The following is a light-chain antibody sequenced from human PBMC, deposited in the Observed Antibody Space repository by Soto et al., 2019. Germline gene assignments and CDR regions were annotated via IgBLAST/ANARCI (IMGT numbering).Light chain of an antibody. CDR3: AAWDDSLKGWV. V-gene: IGLV1-44*01. CDR1: SSNIGSEH. CDR2: ANN. J-gene: IGLJ3*02. Sequence: QSVLTQPPSASGTAGQRVTISCSGGSSNIGSEHVNWYQQVPGTAPKLLIYANNQRPSGVPDRFSVSKSGTSASLAIGGLQSEDEAYYYCAAWDDSLKGWVFGGGTKLTV.